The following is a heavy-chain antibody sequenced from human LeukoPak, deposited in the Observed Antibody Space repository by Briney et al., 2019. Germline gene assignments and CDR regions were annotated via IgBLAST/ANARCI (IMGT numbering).Heavy chain of an antibody. D-gene: IGHD4-17*01. CDR2: ISWNSGSI. CDR3: AKDLYGDYGEYYFDY. Sequence: PGRSLRLSCAASGFTFDDYGMHWVRQAPGKGLEWVSGISWNSGSIGYADSVKGRFTISRDNAKNSLYLQMNSLRAEDTALYYCAKDLYGDYGEYYFDYWGQGTLVTVSS. J-gene: IGHJ4*02. CDR1: GFTFDDYG. V-gene: IGHV3-9*01.